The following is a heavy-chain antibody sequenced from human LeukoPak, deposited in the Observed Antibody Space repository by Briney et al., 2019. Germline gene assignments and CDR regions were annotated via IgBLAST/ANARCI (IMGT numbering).Heavy chain of an antibody. CDR3: AKDWTIAVAGSPDY. Sequence: GGSLRLSCAASGFTFSSYWMSWVRQAPGKGLEWVANIKQDGSEKYYVDSVKGRFTISRDNAKNSLYLQMNSLRAEDTAVYYCAKDWTIAVAGSPDYWGQGTLVTVSS. V-gene: IGHV3-7*01. J-gene: IGHJ4*02. D-gene: IGHD6-19*01. CDR2: IKQDGSEK. CDR1: GFTFSSYW.